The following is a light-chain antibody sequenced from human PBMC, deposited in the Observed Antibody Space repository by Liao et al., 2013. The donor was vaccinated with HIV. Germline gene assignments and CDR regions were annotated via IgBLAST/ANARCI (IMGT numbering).Light chain of an antibody. Sequence: SFELTQPPSVSVSPGQTATITCSGDRLGEKYVSWYQQKPGQSPVLILYQDANRPSGIPERFSGSTSGNTATLTISGTQAMDEADYYCQAWDSSTPLYVFGTGTKVTVL. CDR1: RLGEKY. J-gene: IGLJ1*01. CDR2: QDA. CDR3: QAWDSSTPLYV. V-gene: IGLV3-1*01.